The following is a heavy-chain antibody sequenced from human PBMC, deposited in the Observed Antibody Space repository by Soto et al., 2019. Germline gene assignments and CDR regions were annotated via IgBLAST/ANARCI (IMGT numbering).Heavy chain of an antibody. CDR3: ARVGGNCSGGSCYSEDGWFDP. CDR2: IYYSGST. CDR1: GGSISSGGYY. J-gene: IGHJ5*02. Sequence: SETLSLTCTVSGGSISSGGYYWSWIRQHPGKGLEWIGYIYYSGSTYYNPSLKSRVTISVDTSKNQFSLKLSSVTAADTAVYYCARVGGNCSGGSCYSEDGWFDPWGQGTLVTVSS. D-gene: IGHD2-15*01. V-gene: IGHV4-31*03.